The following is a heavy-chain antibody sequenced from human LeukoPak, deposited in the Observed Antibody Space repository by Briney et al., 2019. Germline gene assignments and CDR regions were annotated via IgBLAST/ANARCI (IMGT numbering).Heavy chain of an antibody. Sequence: ASVKVSCKASGYTFTGYYMHWVRQAPGQGLEWMGWINPNSGGTNYAQKFQGRVTMTRDTSIGTAYMELSRLRSDDAAVYYCARQTTYSPWGAFDIWGQGTMVTVSS. J-gene: IGHJ3*02. D-gene: IGHD4-17*01. CDR1: GYTFTGYY. V-gene: IGHV1-2*02. CDR3: ARQTTYSPWGAFDI. CDR2: INPNSGGT.